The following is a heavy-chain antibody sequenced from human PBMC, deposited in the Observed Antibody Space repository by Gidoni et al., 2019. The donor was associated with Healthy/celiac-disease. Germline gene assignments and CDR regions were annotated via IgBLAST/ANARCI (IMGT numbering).Heavy chain of an antibody. CDR3: ARGGGEQWLLIDY. J-gene: IGHJ4*02. CDR2: IYYSGST. D-gene: IGHD6-19*01. Sequence: QLQLQESGPGLVKPSETLSLTCTVSGGSISSSSYYWGWIRQPPGKGLEWIGSIYYSGSTYYNPSLKSRVTISVDTSKNQFSLKLSSVTAADTAVYYCARGGGEQWLLIDYWGQGTLVTVSS. CDR1: GGSISSSSYY. V-gene: IGHV4-39*01.